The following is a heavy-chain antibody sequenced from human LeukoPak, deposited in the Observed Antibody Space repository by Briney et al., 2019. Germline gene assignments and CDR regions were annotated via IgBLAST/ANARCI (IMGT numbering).Heavy chain of an antibody. CDR1: GFTFSSYA. V-gene: IGHV3-30-3*01. D-gene: IGHD3-22*01. J-gene: IGHJ4*02. Sequence: GGSLRLSCAASGFTFSSYAMHWVCQAPGKGLEWVAVISYDGSSKYYADSVKGRFTISRDNSKNTLYLQMNSLRAEDTAVYYCARGAYYYEDWGQGTLVTVSS. CDR2: ISYDGSSK. CDR3: ARGAYYYED.